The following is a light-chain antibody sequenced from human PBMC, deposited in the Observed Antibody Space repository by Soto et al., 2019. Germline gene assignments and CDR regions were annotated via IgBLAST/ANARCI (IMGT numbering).Light chain of an antibody. CDR1: QFVSTN. CDR3: QQFNNWPPLT. CDR2: SAS. J-gene: IGKJ4*01. Sequence: EVVMTQSPATLSVSPGERATLSCRASQFVSTNLAWYQQKPGQAPRLLIYSASTRATGIPARFSGSGSGTEFTLTISSLQSEDSAVYYCQQFNNWPPLTFGGGTKVEIQ. V-gene: IGKV3-15*01.